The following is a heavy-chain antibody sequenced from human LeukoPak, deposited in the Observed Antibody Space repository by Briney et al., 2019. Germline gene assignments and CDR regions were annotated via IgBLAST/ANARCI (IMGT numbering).Heavy chain of an antibody. J-gene: IGHJ6*02. CDR2: IYSAGST. V-gene: IGHV3-66*01. CDR1: GFSVSTKY. Sequence: GGSLRLSCAASGFSVSTKYMTWVRQAPGKGLQWVSVIYSAGSTAYADSVKGRFTITIDNSKNTLDLQMNSLRVEDTAVYFCTRGPDVETVMLTGYYYGMDVWGQGTTVTVSS. D-gene: IGHD3-16*01. CDR3: TRGPDVETVMLTGYYYGMDV.